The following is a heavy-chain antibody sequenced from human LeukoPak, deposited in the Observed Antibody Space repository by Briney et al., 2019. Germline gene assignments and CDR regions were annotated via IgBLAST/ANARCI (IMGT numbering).Heavy chain of an antibody. CDR1: GFTFSSYS. V-gene: IGHV3-48*01. Sequence: GGSLRLSCAASGFTFSSYSMNWVRQAPGKGLEWVSYISSSSSTIYYADSVKDRFTIARDNSKNTLYLQMISLRAEDTSVYYCAKDGHCSSTSCYYMDVWGKGTTVTVPS. CDR2: ISSSSSTI. J-gene: IGHJ6*03. CDR3: AKDGHCSSTSCYYMDV. D-gene: IGHD2-2*01.